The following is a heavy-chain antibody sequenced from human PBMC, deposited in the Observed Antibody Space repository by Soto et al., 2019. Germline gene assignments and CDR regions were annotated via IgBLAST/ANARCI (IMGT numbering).Heavy chain of an antibody. Sequence: QVQLVQSGAEVKKPGASVKVSCKASGYTFTSYDINWVRQATGQGLEWMGWMNPNSGNTGYAQKFQGRVTIPRNTYISTAYMELSSLRSEDTAVYYCARGRIAAAGGAFDPWGQGTLVTVSS. CDR2: MNPNSGNT. V-gene: IGHV1-8*01. J-gene: IGHJ5*02. CDR3: ARGRIAAAGGAFDP. D-gene: IGHD6-13*01. CDR1: GYTFTSYD.